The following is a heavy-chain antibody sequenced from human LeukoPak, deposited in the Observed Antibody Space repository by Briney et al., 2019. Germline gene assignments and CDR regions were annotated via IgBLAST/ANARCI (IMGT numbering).Heavy chain of an antibody. CDR1: GFALSNSW. Sequence: GGSLRLSCVASGFALSNSWMHWVRQTPGKGLVWVSHISPDGSVANYADFVKGRFIISRDNAKNSLYLQMNSLRAEDTAVYYCARDDGSRRYFDWLAVADYWGQGILVTVSS. CDR3: ARDDGSRRYFDWLAVADY. V-gene: IGHV3-74*01. D-gene: IGHD3-9*01. J-gene: IGHJ4*02. CDR2: ISPDGSVA.